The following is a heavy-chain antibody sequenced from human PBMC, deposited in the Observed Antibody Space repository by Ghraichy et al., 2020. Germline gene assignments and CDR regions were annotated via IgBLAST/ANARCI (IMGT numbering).Heavy chain of an antibody. J-gene: IGHJ2*01. V-gene: IGHV3-23*01. CDR2: ISSRGDYT. D-gene: IGHD3-10*01. CDR3: AKIGVIGLWYFDL. Sequence: WGSLRLSCAASGFSFSSHGMTWVRQAPGKGPEWVSAISSRGDYTFYAESVKGRFTISRDNSKNTREMQMNSRGAEDTAVYYCAKIGVIGLWYFDLWGRGTRVT. CDR1: GFSFSSHG.